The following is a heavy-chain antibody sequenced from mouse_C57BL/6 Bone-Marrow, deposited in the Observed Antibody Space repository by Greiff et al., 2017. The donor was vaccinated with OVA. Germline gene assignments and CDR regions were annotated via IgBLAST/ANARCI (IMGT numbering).Heavy chain of an antibody. V-gene: IGHV5-12*01. CDR1: GFTFSDYY. CDR2: ISNGGGST. D-gene: IGHD1-1*01. CDR3: ARGSHYYGSRFAY. J-gene: IGHJ3*01. Sequence: EVQGVESGGGLVQPGGSLKLSCAASGFTFSDYYMYWVRQTPEKRLEWVAYISNGGGSTYYPDTVKGRFTISRDNAKNSLYLQMSRLKSEDTAMYYCARGSHYYGSRFAYWGQGTLVTVSA.